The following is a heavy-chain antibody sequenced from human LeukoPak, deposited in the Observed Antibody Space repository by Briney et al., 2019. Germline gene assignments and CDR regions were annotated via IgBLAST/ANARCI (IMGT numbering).Heavy chain of an antibody. CDR2: INSDGSST. D-gene: IGHD3-9*01. Sequence: GGSLRLSCAASGFTFSDYWMHWVRQAPGKGLVWVSRINSDGSSTNYADSMKGRFTISRDNSKNSLYLQMNSLRAEDTALYYCARGGDILTANLVAYYYYYMDVWGKGTTVTVSS. CDR3: ARGGDILTANLVAYYYYYMDV. CDR1: GFTFSDYW. V-gene: IGHV3-74*01. J-gene: IGHJ6*03.